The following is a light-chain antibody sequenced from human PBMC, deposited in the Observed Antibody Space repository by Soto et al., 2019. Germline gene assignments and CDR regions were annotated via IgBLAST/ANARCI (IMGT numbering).Light chain of an antibody. V-gene: IGLV2-14*03. CDR3: SSYTRGRTYV. J-gene: IGLJ1*01. Sequence: QSALTQPASVSGSPGQSITISCTGTGSDVGGYNYVSWHQQYPGKAPKLVIYDVTNRPSGVSNRFSGSKSGNTASLTISGLQAADEADYYCSSYTRGRTYVFGTGTKLTVL. CDR1: GSDVGGYNY. CDR2: DVT.